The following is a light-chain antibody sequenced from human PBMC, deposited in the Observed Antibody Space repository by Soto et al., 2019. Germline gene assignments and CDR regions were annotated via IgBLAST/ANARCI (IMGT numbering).Light chain of an antibody. J-gene: IGKJ3*01. Sequence: DIQLTQSPSFLSASIGDRVTITCRASQDIRNYLAWYQQKPGKAPKLLLFAASTLQSGVPSRYSGSGSGRELHLTISSRPPEDVATYWCQQVNSSPFTCGPGTKVDIK. V-gene: IGKV1-9*01. CDR2: AAS. CDR3: QQVNSSPFT. CDR1: QDIRNY.